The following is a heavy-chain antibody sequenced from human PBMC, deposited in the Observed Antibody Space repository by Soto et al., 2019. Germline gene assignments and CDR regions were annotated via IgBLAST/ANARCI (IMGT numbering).Heavy chain of an antibody. CDR1: GFTFSSFT. Sequence: EVQLLESGGGLVQPGGSLRLSCVASGFTFSSFTMSWIRQAPGKGLEWVSSLTGSSTYTYYADSVKGRFTISRDNSKSTLFLQMNSLRAEDAAIYYCANFRWRGSGRSSGTFDIWGQGTMVTVSS. J-gene: IGHJ3*02. CDR2: LTGSSTYT. V-gene: IGHV3-23*01. CDR3: ANFRWRGSGRSSGTFDI. D-gene: IGHD6-19*01.